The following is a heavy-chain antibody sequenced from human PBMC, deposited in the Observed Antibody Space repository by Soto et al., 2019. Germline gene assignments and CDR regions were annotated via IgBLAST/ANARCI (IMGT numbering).Heavy chain of an antibody. Sequence: PGESLKISCKGSGYNFTSYCIGWVRQMPGKGLEWMGIIYPGDSDTRYSPSFQGQVTISADKSISTAYLQWSSLKASDTAMYYCARHVVVPAAIVSDYYYYYMDVWGKGTTVTVSS. J-gene: IGHJ6*03. D-gene: IGHD2-2*01. CDR2: IYPGDSDT. CDR1: GYNFTSYC. CDR3: ARHVVVPAAIVSDYYYYYMDV. V-gene: IGHV5-51*01.